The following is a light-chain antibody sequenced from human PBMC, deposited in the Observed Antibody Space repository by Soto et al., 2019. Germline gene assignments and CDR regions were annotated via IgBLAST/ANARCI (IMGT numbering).Light chain of an antibody. Sequence: QSALTQPASVSGSPGQWITISCTGTSSDVGGYNYVSWYQQHPGKAPKLMIYDVSNRPSGVSNRFSGSKSANTASLTISGLQAEDEADYYCSSYTGSSTYVVFGGGTKVTVL. CDR1: SSDVGGYNY. V-gene: IGLV2-14*01. J-gene: IGLJ2*01. CDR2: DVS. CDR3: SSYTGSSTYVV.